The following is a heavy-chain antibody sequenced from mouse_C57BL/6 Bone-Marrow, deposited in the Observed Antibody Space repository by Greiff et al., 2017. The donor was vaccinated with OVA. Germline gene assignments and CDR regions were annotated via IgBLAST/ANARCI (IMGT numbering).Heavy chain of an antibody. V-gene: IGHV1-42*01. J-gene: IGHJ4*01. CDR2: INPSTGGT. Sequence: VQLQQSGPELVKPGASVKISCKASGYSFTGYYMNWVKQSPEKSLEWIGEINPSTGGTTYNQKFKAKATLTVDKSSSTAYMQLKSLTSEDSAVYYCATNGVYYYAMDYWGQGTSVTVSS. CDR1: GYSFTGYY. D-gene: IGHD4-1*01. CDR3: ATNGVYYYAMDY.